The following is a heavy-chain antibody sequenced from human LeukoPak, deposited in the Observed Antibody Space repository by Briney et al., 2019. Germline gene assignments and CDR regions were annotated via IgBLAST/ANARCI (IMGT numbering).Heavy chain of an antibody. CDR1: GYTFTGYY. V-gene: IGHV1-2*02. D-gene: IGHD1-26*01. CDR2: INPNSGGT. Sequence: GASVKVSCKASGYTFTGYYMHWVRQAPGQGLEWMGWINPNSGGTNYAQKFQGRVTMTRDTPISTAYMELSRLRSDDTAVYYCARVYSGSYSYAFDIWGQGTMVTVSS. J-gene: IGHJ3*02. CDR3: ARVYSGSYSYAFDI.